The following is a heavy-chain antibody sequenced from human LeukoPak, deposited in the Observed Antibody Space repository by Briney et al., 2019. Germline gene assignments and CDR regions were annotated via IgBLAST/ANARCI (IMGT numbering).Heavy chain of an antibody. CDR2: IIPLLGVR. V-gene: IGHV1-69*04. D-gene: IGHD6-19*01. CDR1: GGTFSDYA. J-gene: IGHJ4*02. CDR3: AIIAVGGVDPFDS. Sequence: SVKVSCKASGGTFSDYALSWVRQAPGQGLEWMGRIIPLLGVRSTAQKFQDRVTISADKSTNTAYMELSSLRYEDKAVYYCAIIAVGGVDPFDSWGQGTLVTVSS.